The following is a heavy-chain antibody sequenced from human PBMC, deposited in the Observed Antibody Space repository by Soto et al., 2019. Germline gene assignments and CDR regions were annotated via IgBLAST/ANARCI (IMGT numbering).Heavy chain of an antibody. J-gene: IGHJ4*02. CDR2: VSGSGGST. D-gene: IGHD6-13*01. CDR1: GFTFSSYA. Sequence: GGSLRLSCAASGFTFSSYAMSGVRQAPGKGLECVSAVSGSGGSTYYADSVKGRFTISRDNSKNTLYLQRNSLRAEDTAVYYCAKVGSIYSTHQRFDYWGQGTQVTVSS. CDR3: AKVGSIYSTHQRFDY. V-gene: IGHV3-23*01.